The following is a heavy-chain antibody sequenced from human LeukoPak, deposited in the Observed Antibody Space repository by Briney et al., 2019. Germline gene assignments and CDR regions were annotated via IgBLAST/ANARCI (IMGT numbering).Heavy chain of an antibody. CDR1: GGSISNYY. D-gene: IGHD6-13*01. V-gene: IGHV4-4*07. J-gene: IGHJ5*02. Sequence: PSETLSLTCTVSGGSISNYYWSWIRQPAGKGLEWIGRIYPSGSTEYNPSLKSRVTMSVDTSKNQFSLKLSSVAAADTAVYYCARVTGIAAAGTGYWFDPWGQGTLVTVSS. CDR3: ARVTGIAAAGTGYWFDP. CDR2: IYPSGST.